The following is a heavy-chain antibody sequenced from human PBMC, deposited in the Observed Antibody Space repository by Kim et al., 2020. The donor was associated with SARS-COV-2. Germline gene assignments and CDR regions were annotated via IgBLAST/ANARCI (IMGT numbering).Heavy chain of an antibody. D-gene: IGHD6-19*01. CDR3: VVSSGWTTGDY. J-gene: IGHJ4*02. V-gene: IGHV5-51*01. CDR2: FDPGDSIS. Sequence: GESLKISCKGSGYSFGNYFFGWVRQMPGEGLEWMGMFDPGDSISRYTPSFQGQVTISADRSTNTAYLHWSSLKVSDTAMYYCVVSSGWTTGDYWGQGTPVTVSS. CDR1: GYSFGNYF.